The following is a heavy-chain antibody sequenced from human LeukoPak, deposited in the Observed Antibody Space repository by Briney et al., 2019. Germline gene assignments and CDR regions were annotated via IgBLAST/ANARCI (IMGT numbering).Heavy chain of an antibody. V-gene: IGHV1-69*13. CDR3: ARDQYQLLTGAFDY. J-gene: IGHJ4*02. D-gene: IGHD2-2*01. CDR1: GGTFSSYA. CDR2: IIPIFGTA. Sequence: ASVKVSCKASGGTFSSYAISWVRQAPGQGLEWMGGIIPIFGTANYAQKFQGRVTITADESTSTAYTELSGLRSEDTAVYYCARDQYQLLTGAFDYWSQGTLVTVSS.